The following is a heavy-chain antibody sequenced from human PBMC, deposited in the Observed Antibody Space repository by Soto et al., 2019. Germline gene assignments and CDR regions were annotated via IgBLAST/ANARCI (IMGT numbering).Heavy chain of an antibody. D-gene: IGHD2-2*02. J-gene: IGHJ4*02. CDR3: ARGTKYTPIDY. Sequence: QVQLVQSGAEVKKPGASVKVSCKASGYTFTSYAMHWVRQAPGQRLEWMGWINAGNGNTKYSQKFQGRVTITRDTSASTAYMELSSLRSEDTAVYYCARGTKYTPIDYWGQGTLVTVSS. CDR1: GYTFTSYA. CDR2: INAGNGNT. V-gene: IGHV1-3*01.